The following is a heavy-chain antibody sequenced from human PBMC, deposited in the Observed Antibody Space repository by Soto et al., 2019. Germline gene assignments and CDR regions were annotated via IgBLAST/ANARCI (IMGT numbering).Heavy chain of an antibody. D-gene: IGHD5-18*01. CDR3: ARVGTAMAPYYYYYYGMDV. V-gene: IGHV1-69*13. J-gene: IGHJ6*02. Sequence: SVKVSGEASGGTFSSYAISWVRRAPGQGLEWRGGIIPIFGTANYAQKFQGRVTITADESTSTAYMELSSLRSKDTAVYYCARVGTAMAPYYYYYYGMDVWVQGTTDTVSS. CDR1: GGTFSSYA. CDR2: IIPIFGTA.